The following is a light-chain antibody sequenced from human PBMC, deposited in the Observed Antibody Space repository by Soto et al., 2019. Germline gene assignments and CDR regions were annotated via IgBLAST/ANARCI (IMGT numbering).Light chain of an antibody. CDR2: TAS. Sequence: DIQLTQSPSFLSASVGDRVTITCRASQGISSSLAWYQQKPGKAPKLLIYTASNLQSGVPSRFSGSGSGTEFTLTISGLQPGDFATYFCQQLNDYPITFGQGTRLENK. V-gene: IGKV1-9*01. J-gene: IGKJ5*01. CDR1: QGISSS. CDR3: QQLNDYPIT.